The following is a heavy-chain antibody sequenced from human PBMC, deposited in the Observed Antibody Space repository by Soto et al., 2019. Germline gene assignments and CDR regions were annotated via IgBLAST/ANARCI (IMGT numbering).Heavy chain of an antibody. CDR2: ISGYNGNT. V-gene: IGHV1-18*01. CDR3: AGGGSVLVVAELDF. D-gene: IGHD2-2*01. Sequence: QVQLVQSGAEVREPGASVKVSCKASGYSFTSYAISWVRQAPGQGLEWMGWISGYNGNTKYVEKVQGRATMTTDTSTGTAHMELRSLRSDATAVYYCAGGGSVLVVAELDFWGQGTLVTVSS. CDR1: GYSFTSYA. J-gene: IGHJ4*02.